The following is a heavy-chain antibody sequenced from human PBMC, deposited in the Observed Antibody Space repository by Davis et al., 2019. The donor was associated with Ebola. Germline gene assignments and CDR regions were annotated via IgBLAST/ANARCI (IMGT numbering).Heavy chain of an antibody. CDR1: GFTFSGSA. V-gene: IGHV3-73*01. CDR3: TSRIAAAVSHYYYYGMDV. D-gene: IGHD6-13*01. Sequence: PGGSLRLSCAASGFTFSGSAMHWVRQASGKGLEWVGRIRSKANSYATAHAASVKGRFTISRDDSKNTAYLQMNSLKTEDTAVYYCTSRIAAAVSHYYYYGMDVWGQGTTVTVSS. J-gene: IGHJ6*02. CDR2: IRSKANSYAT.